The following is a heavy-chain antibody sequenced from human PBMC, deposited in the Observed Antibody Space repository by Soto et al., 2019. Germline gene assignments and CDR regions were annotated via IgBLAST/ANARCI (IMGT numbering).Heavy chain of an antibody. D-gene: IGHD3-16*02. V-gene: IGHV3-23*01. J-gene: IGHJ6*02. CDR1: GFTFSSYT. Sequence: PGGSLRLSCAASGFTFSSYTMNWVRQAPGKGLEWVSAISGSGGSTYYADSVKGRFTISRDNSKNTLYLQMNSLRAEDTAVYYCAKELLSGPYYYGMDVWGQGTTVTVSS. CDR3: AKELLSGPYYYGMDV. CDR2: ISGSGGST.